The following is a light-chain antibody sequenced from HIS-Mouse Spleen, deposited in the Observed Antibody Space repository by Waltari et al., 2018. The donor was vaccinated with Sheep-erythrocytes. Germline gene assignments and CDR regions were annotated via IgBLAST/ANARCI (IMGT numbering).Light chain of an antibody. CDR3: SSYAGSNNWV. V-gene: IGLV2-8*01. CDR1: SRDGGGYNY. CDR2: EVS. J-gene: IGLJ3*02. Sequence: QSALTQPPSASGSPGQSVTISCTGTSRDGGGYNYVSWYQQHPGKAPKLMIYEVSKRPSGVPDRFSGSKSGNTASLTVSGLQAEDEADYYCSSYAGSNNWVFGGGTKLIVL.